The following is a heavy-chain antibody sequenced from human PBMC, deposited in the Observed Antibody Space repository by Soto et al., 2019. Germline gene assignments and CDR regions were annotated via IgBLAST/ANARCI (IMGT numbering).Heavy chain of an antibody. CDR1: GLTVSSNY. CDR3: AKDWLERPIYLFDY. J-gene: IGHJ4*02. V-gene: IGHV3-9*01. D-gene: IGHD1-1*01. Sequence: PGGSLRLSCAASGLTVSSNYMHWVRQAPGKGLEWVSGISWNSGSIGYADSVKGRFTISRDNAKNSLYLQMNSLRAEDTALYYCAKDWLERPIYLFDYWGQGTLVTVPQ. CDR2: ISWNSGSI.